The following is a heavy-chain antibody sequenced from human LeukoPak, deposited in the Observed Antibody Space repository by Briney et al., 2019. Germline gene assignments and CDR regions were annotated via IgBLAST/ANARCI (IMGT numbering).Heavy chain of an antibody. CDR2: FDPEDGET. J-gene: IGHJ6*02. CDR1: GYTLPELS. Sequence: ASVKVSCKVSGYTLPELSMHWVRQAPGKGLEWMGGFDPEDGETIYAQKFQGRVTMTEDTSTDTAYMELSSLRSEDTAVYYCATPGARGRYYYYGMDVWGQGTTVTVSS. CDR3: ATPGARGRYYYYGMDV. D-gene: IGHD3-10*01. V-gene: IGHV1-24*01.